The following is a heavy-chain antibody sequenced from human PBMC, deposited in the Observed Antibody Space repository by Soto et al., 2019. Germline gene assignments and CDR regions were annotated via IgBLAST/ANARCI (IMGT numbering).Heavy chain of an antibody. CDR1: GSTFSRNG. J-gene: IGHJ6*02. CDR2: IWYDGSEK. V-gene: IGHV3-33*01. D-gene: IGHD6-19*01. Sequence: QVHLVESGGGVVQPGRSLRLSCAASGSTFSRNGMHWVRQAPGKGLEWVAVIWYDGSEKYYADSVKGRFTISRDNSKNTVYLQMNSLRAEDTAVYYCARDRPAVAGKYYYYYGLDVWGQGTTVTVSS. CDR3: ARDRPAVAGKYYYYYGLDV.